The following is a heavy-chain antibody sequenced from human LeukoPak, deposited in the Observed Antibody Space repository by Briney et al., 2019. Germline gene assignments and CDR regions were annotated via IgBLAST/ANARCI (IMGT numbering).Heavy chain of an antibody. J-gene: IGHJ3*02. CDR2: IYTSGST. Sequence: SETLSLTCTVSGGSISSYYWSWIRQPPGKGLEWIGRIYTSGSTNYNPSLKSRVTMSVDTSKKQFSLKLSSVTAADTAVYYCARDPGYYGSGTRGAFDIWGQGTMVTVSS. D-gene: IGHD3-10*01. V-gene: IGHV4-4*07. CDR1: GGSISSYY. CDR3: ARDPGYYGSGTRGAFDI.